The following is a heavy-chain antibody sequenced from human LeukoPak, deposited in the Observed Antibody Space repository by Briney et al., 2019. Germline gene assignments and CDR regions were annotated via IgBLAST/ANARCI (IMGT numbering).Heavy chain of an antibody. D-gene: IGHD2-8*02. CDR2: IYYSGTT. CDR3: ARHGTVAGPFQH. J-gene: IGHJ1*01. CDR1: GGSISSYY. Sequence: SETLSLTCTVSGGSISSYYWSCIRQPPGKALEWIGYIYYSGTTNYNPSHKSRGTMSVDTSKNQFSLKLNSTTGADTAVYYCARHGTVAGPFQHWGQGTLVAVSS. V-gene: IGHV4-59*08.